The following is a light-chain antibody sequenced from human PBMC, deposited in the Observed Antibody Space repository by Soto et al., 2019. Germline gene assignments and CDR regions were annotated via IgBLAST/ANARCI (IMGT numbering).Light chain of an antibody. CDR2: DVS. J-gene: IGKJ3*01. Sequence: DIPMTPSPSTLSASVGDRVTITCRATEGVSSWLAWYQQKPGKAPKVIIYDVSNLESGVPSRFSGSGSGTEFTLTISSLQPDDFATYYCQHYKSYTFTFGPGTKVEIK. V-gene: IGKV1-5*01. CDR3: QHYKSYTFT. CDR1: EGVSSW.